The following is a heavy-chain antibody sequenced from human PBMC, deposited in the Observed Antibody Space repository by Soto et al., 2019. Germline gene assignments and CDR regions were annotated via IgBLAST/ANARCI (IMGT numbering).Heavy chain of an antibody. CDR2: ISWDSAIK. V-gene: IGHV3-9*01. CDR3: ARDRAAGDDFWIGWFDP. D-gene: IGHD3-3*01. J-gene: IGHJ5*02. CDR1: GFTFHDHG. Sequence: EVQLVESGGGLVQPGGSLRLSCVASGFTFHDHGMHWVRQVPGRGLEWVSGISWDSAIKDYGDSVDGRFTISRDNAKNSLYLQMNSLRDEDTAVYYCARDRAAGDDFWIGWFDPWGQGTLVTVSS.